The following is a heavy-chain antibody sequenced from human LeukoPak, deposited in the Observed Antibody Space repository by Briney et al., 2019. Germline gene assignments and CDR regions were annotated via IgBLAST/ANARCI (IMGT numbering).Heavy chain of an antibody. CDR2: ISYDGSNK. D-gene: IGHD1-20*01. V-gene: IGHV3-30*03. J-gene: IGHJ4*02. CDR1: GFTFSSYC. CDR3: ARLGPEVRQITGTTVDY. Sequence: GGSLRLSCAASGFTFSSYCMHWVRQAPGKGLEWLAFISYDGSNKYCADSVKGRFTISRDNSKNTLYLQMNSLRAEDTAVYYCARLGPEVRQITGTTVDYWGQGTLVTVSS.